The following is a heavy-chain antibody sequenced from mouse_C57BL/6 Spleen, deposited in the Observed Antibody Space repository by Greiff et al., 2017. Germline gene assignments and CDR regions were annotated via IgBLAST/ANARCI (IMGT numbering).Heavy chain of an antibody. CDR1: GYTFTDYE. J-gene: IGHJ2*01. CDR3: TREEREFDY. CDR2: IDPETGGT. V-gene: IGHV1-15*01. Sequence: QVQLKQSGAELVRPGASVTLSCKASGYTFTDYEMHWVKQTPVHGLEWIGAIDPETGGTAYNQKFKGKAILTADKSSSTAYMELRSLTSEDSAVYYCTREEREFDYWGQGTTLTVSA.